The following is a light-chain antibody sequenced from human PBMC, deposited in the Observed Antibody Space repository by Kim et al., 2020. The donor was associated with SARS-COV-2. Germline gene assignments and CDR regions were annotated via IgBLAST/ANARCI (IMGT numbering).Light chain of an antibody. V-gene: IGKV3-11*01. Sequence: PRQRPPLTCTSSPSLSIYFHCYHQHPGQPPRPPIYHASNTPTGTPASSSGSGSGTSFTLTTSTLEPEDSAVYSCQQRRNWPPAWTFGQGTKVDIK. CDR3: QQRRNWPPAWT. J-gene: IGKJ1*01. CDR2: HAS. CDR1: PSLSIY.